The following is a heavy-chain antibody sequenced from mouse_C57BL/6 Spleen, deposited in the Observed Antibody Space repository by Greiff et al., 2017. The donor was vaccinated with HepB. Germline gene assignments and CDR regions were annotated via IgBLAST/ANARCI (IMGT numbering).Heavy chain of an antibody. J-gene: IGHJ2*01. CDR2: ISSGSSTI. CDR1: GFTFSDYG. Sequence: EVKLMESGGGLVKPGGSLKLSCAASGFTFSDYGMHWVRQAPEKGLEWVAYISSGSSTIYYADTVKGRFTISRDNAKNTLFLQMTSLRSEDTAMYYCARINWGFDYWGQGTTLTVSS. CDR3: ARINWGFDY. V-gene: IGHV5-17*01. D-gene: IGHD4-1*01.